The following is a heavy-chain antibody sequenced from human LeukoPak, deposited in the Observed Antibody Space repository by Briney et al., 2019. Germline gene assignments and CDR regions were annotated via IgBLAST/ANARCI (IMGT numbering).Heavy chain of an antibody. CDR2: ISSSSSYI. CDR1: GFTFSSYS. J-gene: IGHJ3*02. V-gene: IGHV3-21*01. D-gene: IGHD5-24*01. CDR3: ARDGRLDGYNSAFDI. Sequence: PGGSLRLSCAASGFTFSSYSMNWVRQAPGKGLEWVSSISSSSSYIYYADSVKGRFTISRDNAKNSLYLHMNSLRAEDTAVYYCARDGRLDGYNSAFDIWGQGTMVTVSS.